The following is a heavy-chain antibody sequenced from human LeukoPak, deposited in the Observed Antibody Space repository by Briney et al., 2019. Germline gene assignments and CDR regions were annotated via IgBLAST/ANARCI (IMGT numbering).Heavy chain of an antibody. CDR2: IHISRST. CDR3: ARRGSGYPYYFDY. J-gene: IGHJ4*02. CDR1: GDPISTYY. V-gene: IGHV4-4*09. D-gene: IGHD3-22*01. Sequence: PSETLSLTCTVSGDPISTYYWSWIRQSPGKGLEWIGYIHISRSTDYNPSLKSRVTISLDTSKNQFSLRLDSVTAADTAVYYCARRGSGYPYYFDYWGQGTLVTVSS.